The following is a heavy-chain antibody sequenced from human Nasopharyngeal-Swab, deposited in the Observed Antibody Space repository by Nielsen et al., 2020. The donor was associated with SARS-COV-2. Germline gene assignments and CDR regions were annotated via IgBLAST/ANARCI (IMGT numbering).Heavy chain of an antibody. Sequence: GESLKISCAASGFTFSSYAMSWVRQAPGKGLEWVSAISGSGGSTYYADSVKGRFTISRDNSKNTLYLQMNSLRAEDMAVYYCAKYAPATNWFDPWGQGTLVTVSS. D-gene: IGHD2-2*01. V-gene: IGHV3-23*01. CDR3: AKYAPATNWFDP. CDR2: ISGSGGST. CDR1: GFTFSSYA. J-gene: IGHJ5*02.